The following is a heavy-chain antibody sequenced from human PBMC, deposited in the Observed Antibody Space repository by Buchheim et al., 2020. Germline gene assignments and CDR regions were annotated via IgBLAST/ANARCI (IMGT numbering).Heavy chain of an antibody. CDR3: ARDEDTARGYDS. Sequence: QVQLVQSGAEVKKPGSSVKVSCKASGGTFSSSGVTWVRQAPGQGLEWMGGTIPILGTADHAQKFQGRVTITADDSTDTAYLELRSLRAEDTAVYYCARDEDTARGYDSWGQGTL. CDR2: TIPILGTA. D-gene: IGHD3-22*01. V-gene: IGHV1-69*11. J-gene: IGHJ5*01. CDR1: GGTFSSSG.